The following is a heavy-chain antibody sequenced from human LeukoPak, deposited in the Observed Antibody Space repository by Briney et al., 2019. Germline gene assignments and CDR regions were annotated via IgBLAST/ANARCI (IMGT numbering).Heavy chain of an antibody. CDR3: ARDEPSPDSTDLDY. J-gene: IGHJ4*02. CDR2: IYSGGST. D-gene: IGHD2/OR15-2a*01. Sequence: PGRSLRFSCAASGFTFRSYGMSWVRQAPGKGLEWVSVIYSGGSTYYADSVKGRFSISRDNSKNTLYLQMNSLRAEDTAVYYCARDEPSPDSTDLDYWGQGTLVTVSS. CDR1: GFTFRSYG. V-gene: IGHV3-66*01.